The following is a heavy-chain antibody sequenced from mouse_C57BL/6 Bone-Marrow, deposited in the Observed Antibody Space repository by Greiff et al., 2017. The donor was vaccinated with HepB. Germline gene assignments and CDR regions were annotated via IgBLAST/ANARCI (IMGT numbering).Heavy chain of an antibody. D-gene: IGHD1-1*01. V-gene: IGHV5-16*01. Sequence: EVKVVESEGGLVQPGSSMKLSCTASGFTFSDYYMAWVRQVPEKGLEWVANINYDGSSTYYLDSLKSRFIISRDNAKNILYLQMSSLKSEDTATYYCAREGVVDSPYAMDYWGQGTSVTVSS. CDR2: INYDGSST. CDR1: GFTFSDYY. CDR3: AREGVVDSPYAMDY. J-gene: IGHJ4*01.